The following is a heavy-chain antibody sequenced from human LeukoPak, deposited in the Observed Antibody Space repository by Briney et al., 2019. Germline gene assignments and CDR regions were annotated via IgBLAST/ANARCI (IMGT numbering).Heavy chain of an antibody. CDR1: GFTFSSYA. V-gene: IGHV3-30-3*01. Sequence: RSGRSLRLSCAASGFTFSSYAMHWVRQAPGKGLEWVVVISYDGSNKYYADSVKGRFTISRDNSKNTLYLQMNSLRAEDTAVYYCARAGGPGYYYYYYGMDVWGQGTTVTVSS. D-gene: IGHD1-14*01. J-gene: IGHJ6*02. CDR2: ISYDGSNK. CDR3: ARAGGPGYYYYYYGMDV.